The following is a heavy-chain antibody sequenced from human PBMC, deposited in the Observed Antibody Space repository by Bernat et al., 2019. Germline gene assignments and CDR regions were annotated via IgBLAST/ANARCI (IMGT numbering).Heavy chain of an antibody. J-gene: IGHJ4*02. D-gene: IGHD3-22*01. V-gene: IGHV3-33*01. CDR1: GFTFSSYG. CDR3: ARDVIESISGYQLDY. Sequence: QVQLVESGGGVVQPGRSLRLSCAASGFTFSSYGMHWVRQAPGKGLEWVAVIWYDGSNKYYADSVKGRFTISRDNSKNTLYLQMNSLRAEDTAVYYCARDVIESISGYQLDYWGQVTLVTVSS. CDR2: IWYDGSNK.